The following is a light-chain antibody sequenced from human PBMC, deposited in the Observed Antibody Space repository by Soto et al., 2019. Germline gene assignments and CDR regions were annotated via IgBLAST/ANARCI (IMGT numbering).Light chain of an antibody. Sequence: DIQLTQSPSFLSASVGDRVTITCRASQGINSYLAWYQQKPGKAPKLLIYAASTLQSGVPSRFSGSESGTEFTLTISSLQPEDLATYYCQQLNSYPRWTFGQGTKLEIK. CDR3: QQLNSYPRWT. CDR2: AAS. J-gene: IGKJ2*02. CDR1: QGINSY. V-gene: IGKV1-9*01.